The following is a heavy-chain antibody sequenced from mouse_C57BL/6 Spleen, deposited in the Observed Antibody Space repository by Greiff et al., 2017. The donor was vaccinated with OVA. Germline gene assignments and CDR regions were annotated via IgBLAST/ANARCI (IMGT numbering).Heavy chain of an antibody. D-gene: IGHD1-1*02. CDR3: TRGGSNWYFDV. Sequence: VQLVESGAELVRPGASVTLSCKASGYTFTDYEMHWVKQTPVHGLEWIGAIDPETGGTAYNQKFKGKAILTADKSSSTAYMERRSLTSEDSAVYYCTRGGSNWYFDVWGTGTTVTVSS. J-gene: IGHJ1*03. CDR2: IDPETGGT. V-gene: IGHV1-15*01. CDR1: GYTFTDYE.